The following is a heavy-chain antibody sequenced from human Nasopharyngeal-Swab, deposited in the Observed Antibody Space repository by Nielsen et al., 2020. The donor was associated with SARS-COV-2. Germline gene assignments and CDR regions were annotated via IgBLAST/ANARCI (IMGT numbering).Heavy chain of an antibody. J-gene: IGHJ4*02. CDR3: ARKGEEGEIDY. CDR2: IYFSGNI. Sequence: LRLSCAVSGSSIRSTHWWGWIRQPPGKGLEWIGYIYFSGNIHYNSSLESRVTMSVDTSKNQFSLRLNSVTAVDTALYYCARKGEEGEIDYWGQGTLVTVSS. D-gene: IGHD3-16*01. CDR1: GSSIRSTHW. V-gene: IGHV4-28*02.